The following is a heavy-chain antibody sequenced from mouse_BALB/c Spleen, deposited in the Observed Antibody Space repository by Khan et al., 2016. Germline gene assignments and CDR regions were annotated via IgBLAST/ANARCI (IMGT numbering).Heavy chain of an antibody. Sequence: EVKLLESGGGLVQPGGSLKLSCAASGFDFSRYWMSWVRQAPGKGLEWIGEINPDSSTINYTPSPKDKFIISRDNAKNTLYLQMSTVRSEDTALYYCARAGYYGYLAYWGQGTLVTVSA. D-gene: IGHD1-1*01. V-gene: IGHV4-1*02. CDR3: ARAGYYGYLAY. CDR1: GFDFSRYW. J-gene: IGHJ3*01. CDR2: INPDSSTI.